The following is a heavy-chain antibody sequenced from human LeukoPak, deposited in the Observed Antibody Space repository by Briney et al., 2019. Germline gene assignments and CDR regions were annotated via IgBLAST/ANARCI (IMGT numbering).Heavy chain of an antibody. Sequence: PGGSLRLSCAASGFTFSSYSMNWVRQAPGKGLEWVSSISSSSSYIYYADSVKGRFTISRDNSKNTLYLQMNSLRAEDTAVYYCARDNYDFWSGYYNSAYYFDYWGQGTLVTVSS. CDR3: ARDNYDFWSGYYNSAYYFDY. V-gene: IGHV3-21*01. D-gene: IGHD3-3*01. CDR1: GFTFSSYS. CDR2: ISSSSSYI. J-gene: IGHJ4*02.